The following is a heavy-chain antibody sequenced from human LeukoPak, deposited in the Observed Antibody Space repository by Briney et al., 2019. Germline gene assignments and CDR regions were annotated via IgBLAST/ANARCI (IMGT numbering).Heavy chain of an antibody. V-gene: IGHV4-34*01. J-gene: IGHJ4*02. CDR3: ARGTPARGQLWRRNLFDD. Sequence: PSETLSLTCAVYGGSFSGYYWSWTRQPPGKGLEWSGEINHSGSTNYNPSLKSRVTISVDTSKNQFSLKLSSVTAADTAVYYCARGTPARGQLWRRNLFDDWGQGTLVTVSS. CDR2: INHSGST. CDR1: GGSFSGYY. D-gene: IGHD5-18*01.